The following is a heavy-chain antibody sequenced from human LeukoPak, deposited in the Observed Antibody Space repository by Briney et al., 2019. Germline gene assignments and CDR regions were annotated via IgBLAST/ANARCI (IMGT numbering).Heavy chain of an antibody. J-gene: IGHJ3*02. CDR2: IKGDGSRK. V-gene: IGHV3-7*01. D-gene: IGHD3-22*01. CDR1: GLTFTDYW. Sequence: GGSLRLSCAASGLTFTDYWMAWVRQVPGKGLEWVANIKGDGSRKYYLDSVKGRYTISRDNARNSVNLEMSSLRADDTAMYYCARDANYHDGSNYYDVLDIWGQGTMVTVSS. CDR3: ARDANYHDGSNYYDVLDI.